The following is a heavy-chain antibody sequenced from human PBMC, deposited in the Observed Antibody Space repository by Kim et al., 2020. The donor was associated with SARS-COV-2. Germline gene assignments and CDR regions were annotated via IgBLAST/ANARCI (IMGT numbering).Heavy chain of an antibody. CDR1: GFTFFDYA. Sequence: GGSLRLSCTASGFTFFDYAMSWFRQAPGKGLEWVGCIRSNAYGVSTEYAASVKGRFTSSRADSKSIAYLQMNSLTTEDTAVYDCTRGPWVPACMSFDRWG. CDR3: TRGPWVPACMSFDR. J-gene: IGHJ5*02. CDR2: IRSNAYGVST. D-gene: IGHD2-2*01. V-gene: IGHV3-49*03.